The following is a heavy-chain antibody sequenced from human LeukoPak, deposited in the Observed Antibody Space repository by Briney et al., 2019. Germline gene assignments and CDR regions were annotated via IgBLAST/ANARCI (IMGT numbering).Heavy chain of an antibody. J-gene: IGHJ4*02. CDR1: GFTVSSNY. CDR3: ARGGSGYAFGDFDY. D-gene: IGHD5-12*01. Sequence: PGGSLRLSCAASGFTVSSNYMSWVRQAPGKGLEWVSVIYSGGSTYYADSVKGRFTISRDNSKNTLYLQMNSLSAEDTAVYYCARGGSGYAFGDFDYWGQGTLVTVSS. CDR2: IYSGGST. V-gene: IGHV3-53*01.